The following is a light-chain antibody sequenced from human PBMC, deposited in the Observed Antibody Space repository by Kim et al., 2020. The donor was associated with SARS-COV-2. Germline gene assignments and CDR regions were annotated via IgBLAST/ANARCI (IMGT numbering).Light chain of an antibody. CDR1: NVGSKS. V-gene: IGLV3-21*04. CDR2: YDS. Sequence: APGKTARITWGGNNVGSKSVHWYQQQPGQAPVLVIYYDSDRPSGIPERFSGSNSGNTATLTISRVEAGDEADYYCQVWDSSSDHRVFGGGTQLTVL. J-gene: IGLJ3*02. CDR3: QVWDSSSDHRV.